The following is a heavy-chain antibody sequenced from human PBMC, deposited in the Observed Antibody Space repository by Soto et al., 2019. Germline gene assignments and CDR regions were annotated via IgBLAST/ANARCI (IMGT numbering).Heavy chain of an antibody. CDR3: ARARGPKEGRAEYFQH. Sequence: QVQLQESGPGLVKPSQTLSLTCTVSGDSISSGGYYWSWIRQHPGKGLEWIGYIYHSGSSYYNPSLKSRVTISVDTSKNQFSLKLSSVTAADTAVYYCARARGPKEGRAEYFQHWGQGTLVTVSS. CDR2: IYHSGSS. CDR1: GDSISSGGYY. J-gene: IGHJ1*01. V-gene: IGHV4-31*03.